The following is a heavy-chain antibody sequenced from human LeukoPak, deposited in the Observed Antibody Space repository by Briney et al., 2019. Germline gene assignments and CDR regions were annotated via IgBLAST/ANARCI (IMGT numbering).Heavy chain of an antibody. CDR2: IGGSGGST. CDR1: GFTFSSYA. D-gene: IGHD3-10*01. CDR3: AKDRQEGNFDY. Sequence: GGSLRLSCAASGFTFSSYAMSWVRQAPGKGLEWVSTIGGSGGSTYYADSVKGRFTISRDNSKNTLYLQMNSLRAEDTAVYYCAKDRQEGNFDYWGQGTLVTVSS. V-gene: IGHV3-23*01. J-gene: IGHJ4*02.